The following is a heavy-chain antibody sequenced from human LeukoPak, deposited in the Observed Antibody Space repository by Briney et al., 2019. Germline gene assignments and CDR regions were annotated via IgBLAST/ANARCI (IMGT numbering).Heavy chain of an antibody. Sequence: PSETLSLTCTVSGGSIISYYGTWIRQSPGKGLEWIGSVYYSGSTYYNPSLKSRVTMSVDTSKNQFFLKLTSVTAADTAVYHCARVRCSGWYKFEYWGQGTRVTVPS. CDR1: GGSIISYY. D-gene: IGHD6-19*01. CDR3: ARVRCSGWYKFEY. J-gene: IGHJ4*02. CDR2: VYYSGST. V-gene: IGHV4-59*01.